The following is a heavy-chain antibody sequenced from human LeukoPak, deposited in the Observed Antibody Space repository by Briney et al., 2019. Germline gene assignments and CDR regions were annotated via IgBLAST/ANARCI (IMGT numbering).Heavy chain of an antibody. CDR1: GYTFTSYY. D-gene: IGHD4-17*01. Sequence: ASVKVSCKASGYTFTSYYIHWVRQAPGQGLEWIGIINPSGGSTTYAQKFQGRVTMTRDTSTSTVYMELSSLRSEDTAMYYCARGYGDYAYWGQGTLVTVSS. CDR3: ARGYGDYAY. V-gene: IGHV1-46*01. CDR2: INPSGGST. J-gene: IGHJ4*02.